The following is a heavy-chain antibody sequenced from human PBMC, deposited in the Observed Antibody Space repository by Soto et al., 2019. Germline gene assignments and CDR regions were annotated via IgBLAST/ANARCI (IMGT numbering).Heavy chain of an antibody. CDR2: INPNSGGT. Sequence: ASVKVSCKASGYTFTSYYMHWVRQAPGQGLEWMGWINPNSGGTNYAQKFQGRVTMTRDTSISTAYMELSRLRSDDTAVYYCARESYSSGWYYFDYWGQGTLVTVSS. J-gene: IGHJ4*02. CDR1: GYTFTSYY. D-gene: IGHD6-19*01. CDR3: ARESYSSGWYYFDY. V-gene: IGHV1-2*02.